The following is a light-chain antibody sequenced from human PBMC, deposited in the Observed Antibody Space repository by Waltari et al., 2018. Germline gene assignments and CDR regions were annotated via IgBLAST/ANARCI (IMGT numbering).Light chain of an antibody. CDR1: QFIRDA. Sequence: DVQMTQSPSSLSASVGDRVAITCRSGQFIRDALSWFQQKPGKAPKLLIHSASKLHTGVPSRFSGSGSGTLFTLIITSVQPEDFATYFCQQSFITPLTFGGGTRVEIK. CDR2: SAS. J-gene: IGKJ4*01. V-gene: IGKV1-39*01. CDR3: QQSFITPLT.